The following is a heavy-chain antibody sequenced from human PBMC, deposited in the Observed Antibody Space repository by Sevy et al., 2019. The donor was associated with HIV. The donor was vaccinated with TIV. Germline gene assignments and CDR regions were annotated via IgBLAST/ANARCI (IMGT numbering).Heavy chain of an antibody. V-gene: IGHV7-4-1*02. D-gene: IGHD2-2*01. Sequence: ASVKVSCQASGYTFTSYGMNWVRQAPGQGLEWMGWINTNTGNPTYAQGFTGRFVFYLDTSVSTAYLQISSLKSEDTAIYYWARTSRGIVVVAAAQHYYGMDVWGQGTTVTVSS. CDR3: ARTSRGIVVVAAAQHYYGMDV. CDR1: GYTFTSYG. J-gene: IGHJ6*02. CDR2: INTNTGNP.